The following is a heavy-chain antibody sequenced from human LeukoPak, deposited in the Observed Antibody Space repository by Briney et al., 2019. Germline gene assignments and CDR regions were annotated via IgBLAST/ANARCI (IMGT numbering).Heavy chain of an antibody. J-gene: IGHJ4*02. D-gene: IGHD2-15*01. CDR2: ISGSGDST. CDR3: AKYCSAGNCYSMDN. CDR1: GFTFSSHA. V-gene: IGHV3-23*01. Sequence: PGGSLRLSCAASGFTFSSHAMTWVRQVSGKGLEWVSLISGSGDSTYYADSVKGRFTISRDNSKNTLHLQMNSLRAEDTAVYYCAKYCSAGNCYSMDNWGQGTLVTVSS.